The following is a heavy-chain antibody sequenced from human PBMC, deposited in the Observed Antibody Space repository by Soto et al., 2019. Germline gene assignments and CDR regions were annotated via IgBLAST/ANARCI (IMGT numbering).Heavy chain of an antibody. CDR2: IYYSGST. Sequence: QVQLQESGPGLVKPSETLSLTCTVSGGSISSYYWSWIRQPPGKGLEWIGYIYYSGSTNYNPSLKSQVTISVDTSKNQFAPKLSSVTAADTAVYYCARDKGAGSGYYYDAFDIWGQGTMVTVSS. D-gene: IGHD3-22*01. J-gene: IGHJ3*02. CDR3: ARDKGAGSGYYYDAFDI. CDR1: GGSISSYY. V-gene: IGHV4-59*01.